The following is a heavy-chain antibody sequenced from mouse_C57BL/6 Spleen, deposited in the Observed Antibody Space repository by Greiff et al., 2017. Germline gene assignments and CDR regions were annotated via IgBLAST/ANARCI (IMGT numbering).Heavy chain of an antibody. J-gene: IGHJ2*01. V-gene: IGHV1-82*01. CDR1: GYAFSSSW. CDR3: ARGGDYDDFDY. CDR2: IYPGDGDT. D-gene: IGHD2-4*01. Sequence: QVQLQQSGPELVKPGASVKISCKASGYAFSSSWMNWVKQRPGKGLEWIGRIYPGDGDTNYNGKFKGKATLTADKSSSTAYMQLSSLTSEDSAVYFCARGGDYDDFDYWGQGTTLTVSS.